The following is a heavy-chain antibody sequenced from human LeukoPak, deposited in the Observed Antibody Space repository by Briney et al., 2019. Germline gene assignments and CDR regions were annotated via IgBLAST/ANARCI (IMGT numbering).Heavy chain of an antibody. CDR2: INPNGGGT. Sequence: GASVKVSCKASGYTFTANYIHWVRQAPGQGLEWMGWINPNGGGTNYAQKFQGWVTMTRDTSISTLYMELSSLKSDDTAVYYCARGFGSSWFDYWGQGTLVTVSS. J-gene: IGHJ4*02. CDR3: ARGFGSSWFDY. CDR1: GYTFTANY. V-gene: IGHV1-2*04. D-gene: IGHD6-13*01.